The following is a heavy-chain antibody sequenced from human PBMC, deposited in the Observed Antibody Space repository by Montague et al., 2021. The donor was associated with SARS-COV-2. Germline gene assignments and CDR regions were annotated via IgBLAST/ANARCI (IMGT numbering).Heavy chain of an antibody. V-gene: IGHV3-7*01. CDR1: GFPFSSYW. CDR3: ARDTYYYGSGSYYYGMDV. D-gene: IGHD3-10*01. Sequence: SLRPSCAASGFPFSSYWMSWVRQAPGKGLEWVANIKQDGSEKYYVDSVKGRFTISRDNAKNSLYLQMNSLRAEDTAVYYCARDTYYYGSGSYYYGMDVWGQGTTVTVSS. J-gene: IGHJ6*02. CDR2: IKQDGSEK.